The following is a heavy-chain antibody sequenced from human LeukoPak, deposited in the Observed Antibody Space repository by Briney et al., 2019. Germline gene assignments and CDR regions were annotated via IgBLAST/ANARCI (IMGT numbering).Heavy chain of an antibody. D-gene: IGHD6-13*01. CDR1: GDSVSSNSAA. V-gene: IGHV6-1*01. CDR3: AREVYSSSWYNYVFDY. CDR2: TYYRSKWYN. Sequence: SQTLSLTCAISGDSVSSNSAAWNWIRQSPSRGLEWLGRTYYRSKWYNDYAVSVKSRITINPDTSKNQFSLKLSSVTAADTAVYYCAREVYSSSWYNYVFDYWGQGTLVTVSS. J-gene: IGHJ4*02.